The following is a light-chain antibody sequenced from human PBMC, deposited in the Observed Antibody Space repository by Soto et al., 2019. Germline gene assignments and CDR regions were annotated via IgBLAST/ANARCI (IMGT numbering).Light chain of an antibody. J-gene: IGKJ1*01. CDR3: LQDYVYPWT. CDR2: EAS. Sequence: IQVTQSPSSLSASVGDRVTISCRASQGIGNDLGWYQQKPGKAPKLLIYEASTLQTGVASRFSGSGSGTDFTLTISSLQPEDFATYYCLQDYVYPWTFGKGAKVEVK. CDR1: QGIGND. V-gene: IGKV1-6*01.